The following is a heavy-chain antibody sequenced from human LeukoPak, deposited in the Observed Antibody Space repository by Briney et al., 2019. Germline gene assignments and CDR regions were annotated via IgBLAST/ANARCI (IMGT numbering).Heavy chain of an antibody. CDR1: GFTFSTYA. Sequence: GGSLRLSCAASGFTFSTYAMTWVRQAPGKGLECVSAIGGSGGSTYYADSVKGRFTISRDNSKNTLYLQMNSLRAEDTAVYYCARDSSGWPLDYWGQGTLVTVSS. V-gene: IGHV3-23*01. CDR2: IGGSGGST. D-gene: IGHD6-19*01. J-gene: IGHJ4*02. CDR3: ARDSSGWPLDY.